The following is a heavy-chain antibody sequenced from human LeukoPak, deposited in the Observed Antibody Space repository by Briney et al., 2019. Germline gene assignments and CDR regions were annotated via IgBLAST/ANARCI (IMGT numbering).Heavy chain of an antibody. CDR2: INPNSGGT. V-gene: IGHV1-2*02. D-gene: IGHD5-24*01. J-gene: IGHJ4*02. CDR3: ARDQGEMATIPDY. CDR1: GYTFSDYY. Sequence: ASVKVSCKASGYTFSDYYMHWVRQAPGQGLEWMGWINPNSGGTNYAQKFQGRVTMTRDMSISTAYMEVSRLTSDDTAVYYCARDQGEMATIPDYWGQGTLVTVSS.